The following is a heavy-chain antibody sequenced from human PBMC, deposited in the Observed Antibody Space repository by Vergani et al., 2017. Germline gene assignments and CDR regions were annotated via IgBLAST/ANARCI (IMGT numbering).Heavy chain of an antibody. Sequence: QVQLQESGPGLVKPSETLSLTCTVSGGSISSYYWSWIRQPPGKGLEWVSYISSSSSYTNYADSVKGRFTISRDNAKNSLYLQMNSLRAEDTAVYYCARGPPQTRGTSAWDYYYGMDVWGQGTTVTVSS. CDR3: ARGPPQTRGTSAWDYYYGMDV. CDR1: GGSISSYY. V-gene: IGHV3-11*05. CDR2: ISSSSSYT. J-gene: IGHJ6*02. D-gene: IGHD1-7*01.